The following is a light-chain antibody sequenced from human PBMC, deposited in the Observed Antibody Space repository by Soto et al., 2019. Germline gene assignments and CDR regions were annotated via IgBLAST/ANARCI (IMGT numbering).Light chain of an antibody. CDR3: GAWDSSLSPLVV. CDR2: DND. Sequence: QSVLTQPPSVSAAPGQRVTISCSGSSSNIGKSYVSWYQQLPGAAPKLLIYDNDKRPSGIPDRFSGSKSGTSATLGITGLQTGDEADYYCGAWDSSLSPLVVFGGGTKVTVL. V-gene: IGLV1-51*01. J-gene: IGLJ2*01. CDR1: SSNIGKSY.